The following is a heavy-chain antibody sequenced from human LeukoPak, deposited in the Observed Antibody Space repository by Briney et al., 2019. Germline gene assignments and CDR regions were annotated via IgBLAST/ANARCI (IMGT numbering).Heavy chain of an antibody. J-gene: IGHJ4*02. V-gene: IGHV1-2*02. CDR2: INPNSGGT. D-gene: IGHD2-15*01. CDR1: GYTFTGYY. CDR3: ARDRAVVVVAAILSY. Sequence: GASVKVSCKASGYTFTGYYMHWVRQAPGQGLEWMGWINPNSGGTNYAQKIQGRVTMTRDTSISTAYMELSRLRSDDTAVYYCARDRAVVVVAAILSYWGQGTLVTVSS.